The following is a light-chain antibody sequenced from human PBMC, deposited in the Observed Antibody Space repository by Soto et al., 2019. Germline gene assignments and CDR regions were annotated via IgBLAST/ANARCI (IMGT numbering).Light chain of an antibody. V-gene: IGKV3-20*01. Sequence: GAVSLKKEERATLSCRTSQTVSSSYLAWYQQKPGQAPRLLIYAASYRAAGIPDRFSGSGSGTDFTLTISRLEPEDFAVYYCQQYHTSPRTSCQGS. CDR3: QQYHTSPRT. CDR1: QTVSSSY. J-gene: IGKJ2*01. CDR2: AAS.